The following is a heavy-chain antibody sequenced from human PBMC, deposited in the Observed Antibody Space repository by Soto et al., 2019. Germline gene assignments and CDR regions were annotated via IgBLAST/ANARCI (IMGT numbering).Heavy chain of an antibody. D-gene: IGHD5-12*01. CDR3: ARGQGYSGYVLDY. V-gene: IGHV4-59*01. CDR1: GGSISSYY. J-gene: IGHJ4*02. CDR2: IYYSGST. Sequence: SETLSLTCTVSGGSISSYYWSWIRQPPGKGLEWIGYIYYSGSTNYNPSLKSRVTISVDTSKNQFSLKLSSVTAADTAVYYCARGQGYSGYVLDYWGQGTLVTVSS.